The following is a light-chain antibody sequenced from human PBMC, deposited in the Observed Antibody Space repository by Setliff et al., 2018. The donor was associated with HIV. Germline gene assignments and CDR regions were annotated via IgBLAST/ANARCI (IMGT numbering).Light chain of an antibody. J-gene: IGLJ3*02. CDR2: SSN. CDR1: TSNIASNG. Sequence: QSVLTQPPSASGTPGQRVTISCSGSTSNIASNGVNWYQQFPGTAPKVLIYSSNQRPSGVPDRFSGSKSGTSASLAISGRQSADEADYYCAAWDDTLNGWVFGGGTKVTVL. CDR3: AAWDDTLNGWV. V-gene: IGLV1-44*01.